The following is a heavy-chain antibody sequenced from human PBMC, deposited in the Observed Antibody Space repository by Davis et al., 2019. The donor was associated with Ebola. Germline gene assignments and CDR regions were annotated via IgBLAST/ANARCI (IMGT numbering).Heavy chain of an antibody. CDR3: ARVRLGGMDV. V-gene: IGHV3-74*01. CDR2: INSDGSST. D-gene: IGHD1-26*01. Sequence: GESLKISCAASGFTFSSYWMHWVRQAPGKGLVWVSRINSDGSSTSYADSVKGRFTISRDNAKNTLYLQMNSLRAEDTAVYYCARVRLGGMDVWGQGTTVTVSS. J-gene: IGHJ6*02. CDR1: GFTFSSYW.